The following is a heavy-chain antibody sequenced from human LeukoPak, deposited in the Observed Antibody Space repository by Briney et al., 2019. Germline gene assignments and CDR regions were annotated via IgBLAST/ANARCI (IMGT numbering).Heavy chain of an antibody. D-gene: IGHD3-10*01. V-gene: IGHV4-61*03. CDR2: IYYSGST. CDR3: ARYRGDGRGTFDI. J-gene: IGHJ3*02. Sequence: SSETLSLTCTVSGGSVSSADYYWSWIRQPPGKGLEWIGYIYYSGSTNYNPSLKSRVTISVDTSKNRFSLKLSSVTAADTAVYYCARYRGDGRGTFDIWGQGTMVTVSS. CDR1: GGSVSSADYY.